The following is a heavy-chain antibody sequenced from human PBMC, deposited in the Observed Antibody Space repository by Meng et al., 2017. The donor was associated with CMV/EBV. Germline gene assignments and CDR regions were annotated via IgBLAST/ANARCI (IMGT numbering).Heavy chain of an antibody. CDR2: IYYSGST. D-gene: IGHD3-22*01. J-gene: IGHJ6*02. V-gene: IGHV4-59*01. Sequence: SETLSLTCPVSGGSISSYYWSWIRQPPGKGLEWIGYIYYSGSTNYNPSLKSRVTISVDTSKNQFSLKLSSVTAADTAVYYCARTAVPPYYYDSSGYSMDVWGQGTTVTVSS. CDR1: GGSISSYY. CDR3: ARTAVPPYYYDSSGYSMDV.